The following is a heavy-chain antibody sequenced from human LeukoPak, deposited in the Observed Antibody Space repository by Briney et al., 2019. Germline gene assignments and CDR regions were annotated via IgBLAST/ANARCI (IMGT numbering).Heavy chain of an antibody. Sequence: GGSLRLSCAASGFTFSSYSMNWVRQAPGKGLEWVSHITASGTAMFYADSVKGRFTISRDISTNTLYLQMNSLRAEDTAIYYCVRGCSDTCYRFDYWGQGTLVTVSS. D-gene: IGHD2-15*01. V-gene: IGHV3-23*01. J-gene: IGHJ4*02. CDR3: VRGCSDTCYRFDY. CDR2: ITASGTAM. CDR1: GFTFSSYS.